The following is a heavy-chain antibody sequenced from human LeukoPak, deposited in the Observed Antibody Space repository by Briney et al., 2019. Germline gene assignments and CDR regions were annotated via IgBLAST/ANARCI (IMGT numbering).Heavy chain of an antibody. V-gene: IGHV3-11*01. CDR2: ISSSGSTI. CDR3: ASESPAQIYGMDV. D-gene: IGHD6-25*01. J-gene: IGHJ6*02. Sequence: GGSLGLSCAASGFTFSDYYMSWIRQAPGKGLEWVSYISSSGSTIYYADSVKGRFTISRDNAKNSLYLQMNSLRAEDTAVYYCASESPAQIYGMDVWGQGTTVTVSS. CDR1: GFTFSDYY.